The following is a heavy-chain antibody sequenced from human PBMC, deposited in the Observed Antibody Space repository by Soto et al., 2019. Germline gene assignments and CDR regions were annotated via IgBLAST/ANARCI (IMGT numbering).Heavy chain of an antibody. CDR1: GYTFTSYA. CDR3: ARIVVPAAMFGWFDY. V-gene: IGHV1-3*01. Sequence: ASVKVSCKASGYTFTSYAMHWVRQAPGQRLEWMGWINAGNGNTKYSQKFQGRVTITRDTSASTAYMELSSLRPEDTAVYYCARIVVPAAMFGWFDYWGQGTPVTVSS. D-gene: IGHD2-2*01. J-gene: IGHJ5*01. CDR2: INAGNGNT.